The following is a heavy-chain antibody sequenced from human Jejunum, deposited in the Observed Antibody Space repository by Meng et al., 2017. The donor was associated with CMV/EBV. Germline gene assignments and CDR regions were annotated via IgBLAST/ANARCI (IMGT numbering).Heavy chain of an antibody. Sequence: CAASGFTFSSYGMHWVRQAPGKGLEYVSAISSNGGSTYYADSVKGRFTISRDNSKNTLYLQMGSLRTEDMAVYYCARAYSRAYDYWGQGTLVTVSS. D-gene: IGHD3-16*01. J-gene: IGHJ4*02. CDR1: GFTFSSYG. CDR3: ARAYSRAYDY. V-gene: IGHV3-64*02. CDR2: ISSNGGST.